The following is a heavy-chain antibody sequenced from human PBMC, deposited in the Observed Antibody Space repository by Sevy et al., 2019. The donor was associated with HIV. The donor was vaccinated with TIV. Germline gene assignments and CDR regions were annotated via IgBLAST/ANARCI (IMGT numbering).Heavy chain of an antibody. Sequence: SETLSLTCTVSGGSISSNNDYWGWIRQPPGKGLEWIGTIYYRGNTYYNPSLKSRVTRSVGTSKNQFSLKLSSVTATETAVYYCARQAAPTTVTTNYFDYWGQGNQVTVSS. D-gene: IGHD4-17*01. V-gene: IGHV4-39*01. CDR3: ARQAAPTTVTTNYFDY. CDR1: GGSISSNNDY. J-gene: IGHJ4*02. CDR2: IYYRGNT.